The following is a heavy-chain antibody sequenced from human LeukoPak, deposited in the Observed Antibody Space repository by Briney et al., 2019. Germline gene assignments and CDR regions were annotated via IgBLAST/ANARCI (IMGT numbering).Heavy chain of an antibody. Sequence: SGGSLRLSCAASGFTFSSYGMSWVRQAPGKGLEWVSAISGSGGSTYYADSVKGRFTISRDNFRNTVFLQMNSLRAEDTAVYYCAKDQGRGLGSYSWGYFDYWGQGTLVTVSS. CDR3: AKDQGRGLGSYSWGYFDY. CDR1: GFTFSSYG. D-gene: IGHD3-10*01. J-gene: IGHJ4*02. V-gene: IGHV3-23*01. CDR2: ISGSGGST.